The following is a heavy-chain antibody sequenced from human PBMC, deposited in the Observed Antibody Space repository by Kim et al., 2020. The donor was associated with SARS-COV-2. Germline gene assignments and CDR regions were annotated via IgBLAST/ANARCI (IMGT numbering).Heavy chain of an antibody. CDR2: ISRSGSAI. CDR1: GLTFSTTD. J-gene: IGHJ4*02. Sequence: GGSLRLSCAVSGLTFSTTDMHWVRQAPGKGLEWIAYISRSGSAIVYADSVKGRFTISRDEAKNSIFLQMNSLRDEDTAVYYCARDRTAFDYWGQGTLVTVYS. CDR3: ARDRTAFDY. V-gene: IGHV3-48*02. D-gene: IGHD1-1*01.